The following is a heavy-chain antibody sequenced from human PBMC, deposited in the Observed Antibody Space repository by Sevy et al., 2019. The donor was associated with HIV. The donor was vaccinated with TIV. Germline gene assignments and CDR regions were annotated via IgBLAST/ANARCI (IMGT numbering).Heavy chain of an antibody. CDR1: GFTFSDYY. CDR3: TRDLHRGLSGSTSGY. V-gene: IGHV3-11*01. Sequence: GGSLRLSCAASGFTFSDYYMSWIRQAPGKGLEWVSYISISGSNIYYADSVKGRFTVSRDNAKNSMYLQMNSLRAEDTALYYCTRDLHRGLSGSTSGYWGQGTLVTVSS. J-gene: IGHJ4*02. CDR2: ISISGSNI. D-gene: IGHD3-3*01.